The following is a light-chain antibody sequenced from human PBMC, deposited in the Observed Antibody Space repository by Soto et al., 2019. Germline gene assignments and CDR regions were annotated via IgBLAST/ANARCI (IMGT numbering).Light chain of an antibody. Sequence: EIVLTQSPATLSLSPGERATLSFRASQSVSSYLAWYQQKPGQAPRLLIYDASTRATGIPARFRGSGSGTDFTLTISSLEPEDFAVYYCQQRSNWPITFGQGTRLEIK. CDR2: DAS. CDR1: QSVSSY. CDR3: QQRSNWPIT. V-gene: IGKV3-11*01. J-gene: IGKJ5*01.